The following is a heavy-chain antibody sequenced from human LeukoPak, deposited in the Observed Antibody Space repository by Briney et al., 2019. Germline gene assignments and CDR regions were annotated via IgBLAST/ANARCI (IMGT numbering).Heavy chain of an antibody. CDR2: MNPNSGNT. V-gene: IGHV1-8*01. Sequence: ASVKVSCKAPVYTFTSYDINWVRQATGQGLEWMGWMNPNSGNTGYAQKFQGRITMTRDTSTNTAYMELRRLTPADTAVYYCVRIMVRGVITPWGQGTLVTVSS. J-gene: IGHJ4*02. CDR3: VRIMVRGVITP. D-gene: IGHD3-10*01. CDR1: VYTFTSYD.